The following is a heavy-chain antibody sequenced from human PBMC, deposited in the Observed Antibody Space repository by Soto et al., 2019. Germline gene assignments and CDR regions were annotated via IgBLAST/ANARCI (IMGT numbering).Heavy chain of an antibody. J-gene: IGHJ4*02. CDR1: GGSISSGGYY. CDR3: ATIPNSSGYLYYFDY. V-gene: IGHV4-31*03. D-gene: IGHD3-22*01. CDR2: IYHSGST. Sequence: SETLSLTCTVSGGSISSGGYYWSWIRQRPGKGLEWIGYIYHSGSTYYNPSLKSRVTISVDTSKNQFSLKLSSVTAADTAVYYCATIPNSSGYLYYFDYWGQGTLVTVSS.